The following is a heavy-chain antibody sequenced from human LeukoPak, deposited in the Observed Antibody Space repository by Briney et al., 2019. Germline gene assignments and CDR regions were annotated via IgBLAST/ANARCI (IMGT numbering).Heavy chain of an antibody. J-gene: IGHJ5*02. CDR1: GYIFTNYG. CDR3: ARDQLSRGVWFDP. V-gene: IGHV1-18*01. D-gene: IGHD1-1*01. Sequence: GASVKVSCKASGYIFTNYGISWVRQAPGQGLEWMGWISVYNGDTNYAQKLQGRVTMTTDTSTSTAYMEVRSLRSDDTAVYFCARDQLSRGVWFDPWGQGTLVTVSS. CDR2: ISVYNGDT.